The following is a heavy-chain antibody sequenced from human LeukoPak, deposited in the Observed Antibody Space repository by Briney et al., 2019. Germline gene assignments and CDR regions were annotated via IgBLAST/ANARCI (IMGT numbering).Heavy chain of an antibody. D-gene: IGHD6-6*01. CDR1: GFTFSNYA. V-gene: IGHV3-23*01. Sequence: GGSLRLSCAASGFTFSNYAMSWVRQAPGKGLEWVSAISGSGGSTYYADSVKGRFTISRDNSKNTLYLQMNSLRAEDTAVYYCAKGQTISSSSPIGYWGQGTLVIVSS. CDR2: ISGSGGST. CDR3: AKGQTISSSSPIGY. J-gene: IGHJ4*02.